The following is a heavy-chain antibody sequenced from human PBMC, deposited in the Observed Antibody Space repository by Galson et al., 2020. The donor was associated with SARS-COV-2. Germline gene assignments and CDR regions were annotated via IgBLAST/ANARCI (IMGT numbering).Heavy chain of an antibody. CDR3: ARGVRYFDWP. CDR2: ISSNSGNT. CDR1: GFTFSSYA. V-gene: IGHV3-23*01. Sequence: GESLKISCAASGFTFSSYAMGWVRQAPGKGLEWVSSISSNSGNTYYADAVKGRFTISRDNSKSTLYLQMNSLRAEDTAVYYCARGVRYFDWPWGQVTLVTVSS. D-gene: IGHD3-9*01. J-gene: IGHJ4*02.